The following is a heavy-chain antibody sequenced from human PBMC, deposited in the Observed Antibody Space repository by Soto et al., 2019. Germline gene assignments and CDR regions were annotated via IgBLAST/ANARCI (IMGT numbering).Heavy chain of an antibody. CDR3: ARDIFWFLQSYYDLPDAFDI. Sequence: ASVKVSCKASGYTFTSYGISWVRQAPGQGLEWMGWISAYNGNTNYAQKLQGRVTMTTDTSTSTAYMELRSLRSDDTAVYYCARDIFWFLQSYYDLPDAFDIWGQGTMVTVSS. V-gene: IGHV1-18*01. D-gene: IGHD3-22*01. J-gene: IGHJ3*02. CDR2: ISAYNGNT. CDR1: GYTFTSYG.